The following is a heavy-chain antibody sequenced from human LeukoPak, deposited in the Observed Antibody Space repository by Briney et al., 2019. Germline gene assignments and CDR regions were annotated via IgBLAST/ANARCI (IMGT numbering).Heavy chain of an antibody. CDR1: GGTFSGYA. CDR3: ARVGYYDSSGTQGDY. Sequence: SVKVSCKASGGTFSGYAISWVRQAPGQGLEWMGGIIPIFGTANYAQKFQGRVTITADESTSTAYMELSSLRSEDTAVYYCARVGYYDSSGTQGDYWGQGTLVTVSS. V-gene: IGHV1-69*13. CDR2: IIPIFGTA. D-gene: IGHD3-22*01. J-gene: IGHJ4*02.